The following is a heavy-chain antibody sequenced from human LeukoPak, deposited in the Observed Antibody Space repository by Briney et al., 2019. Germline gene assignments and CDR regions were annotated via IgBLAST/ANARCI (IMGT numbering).Heavy chain of an antibody. J-gene: IGHJ5*02. CDR2: ISAYNGYT. CDR3: ARDPHYYGSGSYYISNWFDP. V-gene: IGHV1-18*04. CDR1: GYTFISYG. D-gene: IGHD3-10*01. Sequence: ASVKDSCKASGYTFISYGFSWVRQPPGQGLEWVGWISAYNGYTHYAQKLQGRVTMTTDTSTSTAYMELRSLRSDDPAVYYCARDPHYYGSGSYYISNWFDPWGEGTLVTVSS.